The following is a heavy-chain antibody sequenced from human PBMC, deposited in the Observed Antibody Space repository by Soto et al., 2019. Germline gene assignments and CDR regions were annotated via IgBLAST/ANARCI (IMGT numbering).Heavy chain of an antibody. V-gene: IGHV1-18*04. J-gene: IGHJ4*02. CDR1: GYSFTNYG. D-gene: IGHD6-19*01. CDR2: ISAYNGNT. Sequence: QVQLVQSGPEVKKPGASVKVSCKTSGYSFTNYGISWVRQAPGQGLEWMGWISAYNGNTNYAQEVQGRVIMTTDTTTRTAYMEMRSLIADDTSVYYCAREAPVTGIDYGGQGTLVTVSS. CDR3: AREAPVTGIDY.